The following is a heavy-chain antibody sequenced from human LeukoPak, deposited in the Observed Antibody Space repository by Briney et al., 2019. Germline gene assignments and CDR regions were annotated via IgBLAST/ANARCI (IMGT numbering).Heavy chain of an antibody. V-gene: IGHV3-21*01. CDR2: ISSSSSYI. Sequence: PGGSLRLSCAASGFTFSSYSMNWVRQAPGKGLEWVSSISSSSSYIYYADSVKGRFTISRDNAKISLYLQMNSLRAEDTAVYYCARDGRFGELWFGMDVWGQGTTVTVSS. J-gene: IGHJ6*02. D-gene: IGHD3-10*01. CDR1: GFTFSSYS. CDR3: ARDGRFGELWFGMDV.